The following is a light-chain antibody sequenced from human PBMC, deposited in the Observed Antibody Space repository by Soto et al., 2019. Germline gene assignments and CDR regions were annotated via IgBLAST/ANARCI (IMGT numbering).Light chain of an antibody. CDR3: QQYGSSPPWT. CDR2: DAS. J-gene: IGKJ1*01. CDR1: QSVTNNY. V-gene: IGKV3D-20*01. Sequence: EIVLTQSPATLSLSPGDRATLSCGASQSVTNNYLAWYQQKPGLAPRLLIYDASYRANGIPDRFSGSGSGTDFTLTISRLEPEDFAVYYCQQYGSSPPWTFGQGTKVDIK.